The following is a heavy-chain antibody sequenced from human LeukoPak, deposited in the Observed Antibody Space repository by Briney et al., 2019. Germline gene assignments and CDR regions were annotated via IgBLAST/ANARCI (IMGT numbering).Heavy chain of an antibody. V-gene: IGHV4-39*07. CDR1: GDSISSSSYY. CDR2: VYYSGRT. Sequence: SKTLSLTCTVSGDSISSSSYYWGWIRQPPGKGLEWIGNVYYSGRTYYNPSLKSRVTISVDTSKNQFSLKLSSLTAADTAMYYCARRIAVVRGDTRFDPWGQGALVTVSS. CDR3: ARRIAVVRGDTRFDP. J-gene: IGHJ5*02. D-gene: IGHD3-10*01.